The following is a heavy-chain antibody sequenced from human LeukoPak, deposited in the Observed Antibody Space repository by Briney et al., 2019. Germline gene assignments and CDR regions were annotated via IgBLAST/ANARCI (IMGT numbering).Heavy chain of an antibody. V-gene: IGHV4-38-2*02. CDR2: IYHSGST. J-gene: IGHJ6*04. Sequence: SETLSLTCAVSGYSISSSYYWGWIRQPPGKGLEWIGSIYHSGSTYYNPSLKSRVTISVDKSKNQFSLKLSSVTAADTAVYYCARDKALGYYGLDVWGKGTTVTVSS. CDR3: ARDKALGYYGLDV. CDR1: GYSISSSYY.